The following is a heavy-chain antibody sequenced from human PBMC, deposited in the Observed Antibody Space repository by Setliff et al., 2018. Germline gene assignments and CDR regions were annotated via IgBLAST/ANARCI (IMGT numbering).Heavy chain of an antibody. CDR1: RDSFTNYW. CDR3: AQKHQRASWAFDP. CDR2: IFPADADT. V-gene: IGHV5-51*01. D-gene: IGHD2-2*01. Sequence: LGESLKISCEESRDSFTNYWIIWVRQVPGKGLEWMGMIFPADADTRYNPSFKGQVTMSLDRPITTAYLQWDSLKASDTAIYYCAQKHQRASWAFDPWGRGTLVTVSS. J-gene: IGHJ5*02.